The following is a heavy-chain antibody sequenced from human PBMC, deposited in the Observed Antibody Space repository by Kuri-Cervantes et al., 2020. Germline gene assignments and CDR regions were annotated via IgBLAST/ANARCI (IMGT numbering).Heavy chain of an antibody. J-gene: IGHJ4*02. CDR3: ARGYSYGYVLGSDY. CDR2: ISSSSYI. D-gene: IGHD5-18*01. V-gene: IGHV3-21*01. Sequence: GESLKISCAASGFTFSSYSMNWVRQAPGKGLEWVSSISSSSYIYYADSVKGRFTISRDNSKNTLYLQMNSLRAEDTAVYYCARGYSYGYVLGSDYWGQGTLVTVSS. CDR1: GFTFSSYS.